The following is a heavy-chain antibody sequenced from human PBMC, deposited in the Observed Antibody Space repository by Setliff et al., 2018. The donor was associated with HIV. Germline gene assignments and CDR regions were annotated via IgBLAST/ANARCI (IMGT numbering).Heavy chain of an antibody. J-gene: IGHJ6*03. V-gene: IGHV4-4*08. Sequence: PSETLSLTCTVSGGPISSYYWSWIRQPPGKGLEWIGYIYTTQTTKYNPSLKSRVTISLDKTKNAFSLRLTSVTAADTGVYFCARSVDPDIWGKGTTVTVSS. CDR3: ARSVDPDI. CDR2: IYTTQTT. CDR1: GGPISSYY.